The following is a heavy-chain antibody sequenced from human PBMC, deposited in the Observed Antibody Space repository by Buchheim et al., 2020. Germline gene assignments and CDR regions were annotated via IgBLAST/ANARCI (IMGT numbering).Heavy chain of an antibody. CDR3: ARDGSSSSFGY. Sequence: QVQLVQSGAEVQKPGASVKVSCKTSGYTFTNYNIHWVRQAPGQGLEWMGIIYPTGGSTSYTPKFQGRVTMTRDTSTSTVHMELSSLRSDDTAVYYCARDGSSSSFGYWGQGTL. CDR1: GYTFTNYN. V-gene: IGHV1-46*01. D-gene: IGHD6-6*01. J-gene: IGHJ4*02. CDR2: IYPTGGST.